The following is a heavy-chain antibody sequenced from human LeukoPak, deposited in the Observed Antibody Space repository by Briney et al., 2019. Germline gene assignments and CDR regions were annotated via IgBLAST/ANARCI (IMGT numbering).Heavy chain of an antibody. CDR1: GYTSPFYG. J-gene: IGHJ5*02. CDR3: ARSDDWFDP. CDR2: INPNSGGT. Sequence: ASVKVSCKVSGYTSPFYGITWVRQAPGQGLEWMGWINPNSGGTNYAQKFQGRVTMTRDTSISTAYMELSRLRSDDTAVYYCARSDDWFDPWGQGTLVTVSS. V-gene: IGHV1-2*02.